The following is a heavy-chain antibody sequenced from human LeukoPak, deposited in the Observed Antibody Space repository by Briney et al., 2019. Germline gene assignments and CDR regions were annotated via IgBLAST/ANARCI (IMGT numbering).Heavy chain of an antibody. CDR2: IIPIFGTA. J-gene: IGHJ6*03. D-gene: IGHD6-13*01. Sequence: SVKVSCKASGGTFSSYAISRVRQAPGQGLEWMGGIIPIFGTANYAQKFQGRVTITADESTSTAYMELSSLRSEDTAVYYCARAVEAAALRRYYYYYMDVWGKGTTVTISS. CDR3: ARAVEAAALRRYYYYYMDV. CDR1: GGTFSSYA. V-gene: IGHV1-69*13.